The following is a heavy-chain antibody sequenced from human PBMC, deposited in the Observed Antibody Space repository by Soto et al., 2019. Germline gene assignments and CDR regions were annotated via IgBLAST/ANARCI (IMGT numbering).Heavy chain of an antibody. J-gene: IGHJ4*02. CDR3: ARENYGSGGAPFLDF. D-gene: IGHD2-15*01. Sequence: SETLSLTCSVSGDSITAYYWTWIRQPPGRGLEYIGYTSSSGNTYYNPSLRSRVAISLDTSKNQFSLSLTSVTAADTAVYCCARENYGSGGAPFLDFWGQGTLVTVSS. V-gene: IGHV4-59*01. CDR1: GDSITAYY. CDR2: TSSSGNT.